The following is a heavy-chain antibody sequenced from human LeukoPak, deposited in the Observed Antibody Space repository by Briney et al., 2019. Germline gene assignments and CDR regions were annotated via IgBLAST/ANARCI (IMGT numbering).Heavy chain of an antibody. CDR3: ARFMTTVTGFDY. J-gene: IGHJ4*02. CDR1: GYTFTSYN. D-gene: IGHD4-11*01. V-gene: IGHV1-46*01. Sequence: ASVKVSCKASGYTFTSYNIHWVRQAPGQGLEWMGVINPSGGSTSYAQKFQGRVTMTRDTSTSTVYMELSSLRSEDTAVYYCARFMTTVTGFDYWGQGTLVTVSS. CDR2: INPSGGST.